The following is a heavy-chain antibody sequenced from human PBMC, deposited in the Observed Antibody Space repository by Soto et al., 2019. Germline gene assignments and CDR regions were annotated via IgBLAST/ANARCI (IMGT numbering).Heavy chain of an antibody. CDR1: GGTFSSYT. J-gene: IGHJ5*02. CDR3: ARDALGYCSSTSCYGFDP. Sequence: QVQLVQCGAEVKKPGSSVKVSCKASGGTFSSYTISWVRQAPGQGLEWMGRIIPILGIANYAQKFQGRVTITADKSTSTAYMELSSLRSEDTAVYYCARDALGYCSSTSCYGFDPWGQGTLVTVSS. V-gene: IGHV1-69*08. D-gene: IGHD2-2*01. CDR2: IIPILGIA.